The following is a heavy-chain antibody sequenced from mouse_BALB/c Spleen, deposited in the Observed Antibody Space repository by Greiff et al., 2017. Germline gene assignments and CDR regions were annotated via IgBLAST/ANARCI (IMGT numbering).Heavy chain of an antibody. J-gene: IGHJ4*01. V-gene: IGHV3-2*02. CDR3: ARSGYRSPYAMDY. Sequence: DVQLQESGPGLVKPSQSLSLTCTVTGYSITSDYAWNWIRQFPGNKLEWMGYISYSGSTSYNPSLKSRISITRDTSKNQFFLQLNSVTTEDTATYYCARSGYRSPYAMDYWGQGTSVTVSS. CDR1: GYSITSDYA. D-gene: IGHD2-14*01. CDR2: ISYSGST.